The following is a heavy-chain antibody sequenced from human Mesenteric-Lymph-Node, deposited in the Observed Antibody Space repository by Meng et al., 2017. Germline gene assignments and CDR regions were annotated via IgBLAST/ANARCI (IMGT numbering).Heavy chain of an antibody. J-gene: IGHJ5*02. CDR2: INPHSGGT. CDR1: GYTFTGYY. CDR3: ARDPGLDR. Sequence: QVRLVQVGAEVKKPGGSVKVSCKASGYTFTGYYMHWVRQAPGQGLEWMGRINPHSGGTDYAQNFQGRVTLTRDTSISTAYMQMSGLTSDDTAVYYCARDPGLDRWGRGTLVTVSS. V-gene: IGHV1-2*06.